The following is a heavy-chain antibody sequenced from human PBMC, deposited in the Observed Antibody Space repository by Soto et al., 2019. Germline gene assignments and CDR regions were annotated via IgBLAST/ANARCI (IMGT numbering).Heavy chain of an antibody. Sequence: QVHLVHSGAEVKKPGASVKVSCKASGYTFTSYGITWVRQAPGQGLEWMGWISAHNGNTDYAQKLQGRVIVTRDTSTSTAYMELRSLSSDDTAVYYCARGRYGDYWGQGALVTVSS. V-gene: IGHV1-18*01. CDR1: GYTFTSYG. D-gene: IGHD1-1*01. CDR2: ISAHNGNT. J-gene: IGHJ4*02. CDR3: ARGRYGDY.